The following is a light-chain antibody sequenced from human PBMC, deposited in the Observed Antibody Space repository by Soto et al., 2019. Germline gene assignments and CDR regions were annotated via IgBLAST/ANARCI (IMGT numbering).Light chain of an antibody. CDR3: TAFSANRVYL. J-gene: IGLJ1*01. V-gene: IGLV2-14*01. Sequence: QSGLTQPISVSGSPGQSITISCTGNSNDIGTYDYVCWYQQHPGKAPRLLIHGVHNRSPGISGRFSASKSGLTASLTISRLQAEDEADYYCTAFSANRVYLFGPGTKVTVL. CDR1: SNDIGTYDY. CDR2: GVH.